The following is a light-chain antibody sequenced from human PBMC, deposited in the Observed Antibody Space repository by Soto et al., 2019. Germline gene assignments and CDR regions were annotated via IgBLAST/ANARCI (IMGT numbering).Light chain of an antibody. Sequence: EIVLTQSPATLSLSPGERATLSCRASQSVSTYLAWYQQKPGQAPRLLIYDASNRATGIPARFSGSGSGTDFTLTISSLEPEDFAVYYCQQRGNWPPFTFGGGTKVQIK. J-gene: IGKJ4*01. CDR2: DAS. V-gene: IGKV3-11*01. CDR1: QSVSTY. CDR3: QQRGNWPPFT.